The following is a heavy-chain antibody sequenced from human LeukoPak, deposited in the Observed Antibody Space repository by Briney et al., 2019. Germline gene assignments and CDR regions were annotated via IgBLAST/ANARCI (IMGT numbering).Heavy chain of an antibody. CDR1: GFSLSTRGMC. J-gene: IGHJ4*02. Sequence: SGPALVKPTQTLTLTCTFSGFSLSTRGMCVSWIRQPPGKALEWLSRIDWDDDKYYSTSLKTRLTISKETSKKQEVLTMTNMDPVDTATYYCARLPPSYYFDSSGYPKPFDYWGQGTLVTVSS. V-gene: IGHV2-70*11. CDR3: ARLPPSYYFDSSGYPKPFDY. CDR2: IDWDDDK. D-gene: IGHD3-22*01.